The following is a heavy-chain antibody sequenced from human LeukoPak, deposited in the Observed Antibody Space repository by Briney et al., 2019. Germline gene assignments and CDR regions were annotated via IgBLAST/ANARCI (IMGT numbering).Heavy chain of an antibody. D-gene: IGHD6-6*01. CDR1: GGTFSSYA. Sequence: SVKVSCKASGGTFSSYAISWVRQAPGQGLGWMGRIIPILGIANYAQKFQGRVTITADKSTSTAYMELSSLRSEDTAVYYCASLSPAARRFDYWGQGALVTVSS. J-gene: IGHJ4*02. CDR2: IIPILGIA. CDR3: ASLSPAARRFDY. V-gene: IGHV1-69*04.